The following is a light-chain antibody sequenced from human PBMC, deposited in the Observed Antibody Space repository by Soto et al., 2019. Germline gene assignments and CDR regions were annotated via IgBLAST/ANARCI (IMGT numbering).Light chain of an antibody. CDR2: DVS. J-gene: IGLJ1*01. Sequence: QSALTQPASVSGSPVQSITISCTGTSSDAGGYTYVYWYQQHPGKAPKLMIYDVSNRPSGVSNRFSGSKSGNTASLTISGLQAEDEADYDCSSYTRSSFYVFGAGTKLTVL. V-gene: IGLV2-14*01. CDR3: SSYTRSSFYV. CDR1: SSDAGGYTY.